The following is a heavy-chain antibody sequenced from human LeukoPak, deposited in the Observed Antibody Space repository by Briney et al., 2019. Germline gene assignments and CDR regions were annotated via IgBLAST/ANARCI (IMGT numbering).Heavy chain of an antibody. Sequence: SETLSLTCTVSGGYITSSSYYWDWIRQPPGRGLEWIGSIYYSGSTYYNSSLKSRVTISVDTSKNQFSLKLSSVTAADTAVYYCARDHLANLASRLFDPWGQGTLVTVSS. CDR1: GGYITSSSYY. CDR3: ARDHLANLASRLFDP. V-gene: IGHV4-39*02. J-gene: IGHJ5*02. D-gene: IGHD3-3*01. CDR2: IYYSGST.